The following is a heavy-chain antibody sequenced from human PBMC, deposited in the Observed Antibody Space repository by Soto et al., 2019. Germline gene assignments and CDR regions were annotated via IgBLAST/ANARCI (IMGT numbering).Heavy chain of an antibody. CDR1: GGTFSSYA. V-gene: IGHV1-69*13. Sequence: SVKVSCKASGGTFSSYAISWVRQAPGQGLEWMGGIIPIFGTANYAQKFQGRVTITADESTSTAYMELSSLRSEDTAVYYCAGEGDYGGSPKAFDIWGQGTMVTVSS. D-gene: IGHD4-17*01. CDR3: AGEGDYGGSPKAFDI. J-gene: IGHJ3*02. CDR2: IIPIFGTA.